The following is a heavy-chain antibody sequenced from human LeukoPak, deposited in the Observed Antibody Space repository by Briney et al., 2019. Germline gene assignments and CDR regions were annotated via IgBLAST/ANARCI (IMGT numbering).Heavy chain of an antibody. J-gene: IGHJ4*02. CDR1: GGSISSSSYY. Sequence: PSETLSLTCTVSGGSISSSSYYWGWIRQPPGKGLEWIGSIYYSGSTYYNPSLKSRVTISVDTSKNQFSLKLSSVTAADTAVYHCARLSGDGYFDYWGQGTLVTVSS. CDR2: IYYSGST. V-gene: IGHV4-39*01. CDR3: ARLSGDGYFDY.